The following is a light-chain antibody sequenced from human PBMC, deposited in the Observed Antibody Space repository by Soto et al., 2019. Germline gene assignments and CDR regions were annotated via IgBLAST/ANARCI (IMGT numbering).Light chain of an antibody. CDR1: QSVSSSY. CDR3: QQYGSSPLT. V-gene: IGKV3-20*01. J-gene: IGKJ1*01. CDR2: GVS. Sequence: EIVLTQSPGTLSLSPGERATLSCRASQSVSSSYLAWYQQRPGQAPKLLIYGVSRRATGIPDRFSGSGSGTDFTLTISRLEPEDFAVYYCQQYGSSPLTFGQGTKVEI.